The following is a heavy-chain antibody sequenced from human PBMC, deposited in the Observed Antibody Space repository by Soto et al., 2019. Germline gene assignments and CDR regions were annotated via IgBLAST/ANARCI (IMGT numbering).Heavy chain of an antibody. J-gene: IGHJ6*02. CDR1: GFTFRNYD. V-gene: IGHV3-13*05. CDR3: ARTDRDFYGLDV. Sequence: EVQLVESGGGLVQPGGSLRLSCEASGFTFRNYDMYWVRQGTGKGLEWVSGISAAGDPDYADSVEGRFTISRENAQNPFFLQMNSLRVGDTAVYYGARTDRDFYGLDVWGQGTKVIVSS. CDR2: ISAAGDP.